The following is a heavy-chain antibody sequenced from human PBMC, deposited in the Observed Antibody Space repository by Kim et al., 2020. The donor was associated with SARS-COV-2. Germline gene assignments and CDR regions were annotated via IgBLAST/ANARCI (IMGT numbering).Heavy chain of an antibody. V-gene: IGHV4-4*07. J-gene: IGHJ5*02. Sequence: SETLSLTCTVSGGSISSYYWSWIRQPAGKGLEWIGRIYTSGSTNYNPSLKSRVTMSVDTSKNQFSLKLSSVTAADTAVYYCARDFMAGNPNWFDPWGQGTLVTVSS. CDR1: GGSISSYY. CDR2: IYTSGST. D-gene: IGHD3-10*01. CDR3: ARDFMAGNPNWFDP.